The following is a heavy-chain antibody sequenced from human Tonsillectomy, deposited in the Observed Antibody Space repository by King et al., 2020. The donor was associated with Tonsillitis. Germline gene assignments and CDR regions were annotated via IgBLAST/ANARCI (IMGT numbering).Heavy chain of an antibody. Sequence: QLVQSGGGLVQPGRSLRLSCTASGFTFGDYAMSWVRQAPGKGLEWVGCIRSKAYGGTTEYAASVKGRFTISRDDSKSIAYLKMNSLKTEDTAVYYCTRGGSSGWFSYCYFDLWGRGTLVTVSS. CDR3: TRGGSSGWFSYCYFDL. V-gene: IGHV3-49*04. CDR2: IRSKAYGGTT. J-gene: IGHJ2*01. CDR1: GFTFGDYA. D-gene: IGHD6-19*01.